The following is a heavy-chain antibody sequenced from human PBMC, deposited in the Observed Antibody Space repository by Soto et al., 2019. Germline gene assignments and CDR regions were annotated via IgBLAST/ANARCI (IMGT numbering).Heavy chain of an antibody. CDR1: GDSVSSNSAA. J-gene: IGHJ5*02. V-gene: IGHV6-1*01. D-gene: IGHD1-26*01. CDR2: TYYRSKWYN. CDR3: ARAGEVGWELRGNWFDP. Sequence: PSQTLSLTCAISGDSVSSNSAAWTWIRQSPSRGLEWLGRTYYRSKWYNDYAVSVKSRITINPDTSKNQFSLQLNSVTPEDTAVYYCARAGEVGWELRGNWFDPWGQGTLVTVSS.